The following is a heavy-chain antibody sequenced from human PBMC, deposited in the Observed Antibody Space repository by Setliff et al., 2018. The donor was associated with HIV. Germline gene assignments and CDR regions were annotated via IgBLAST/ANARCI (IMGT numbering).Heavy chain of an antibody. CDR2: IIPMFGTA. V-gene: IGHV1-69*06. CDR1: GCTFSSYA. CDR3: TMAPRLASTYGLDV. Sequence: SVKVSCKASGCTFSSYAISWGRQAPGQGLEWMGRIIPMFGTANYAQKFQGRVTITADKSTSTAYMELSSLRSEDTAVYYCTMAPRLASTYGLDVWGQGTTVTVSS. J-gene: IGHJ6*02.